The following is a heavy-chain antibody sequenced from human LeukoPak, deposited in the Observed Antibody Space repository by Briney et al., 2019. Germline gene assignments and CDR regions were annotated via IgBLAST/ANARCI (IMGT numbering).Heavy chain of an antibody. J-gene: IGHJ4*02. D-gene: IGHD1-1*01. CDR1: GYTFIGFY. V-gene: IGHV1-2*06. Sequence: EASVKVSCTSSGYTFIGFYMHWVRQATGQGLEWMGRINPDSGGTNYAQKFQGRVTMTRDTSISTAYMELSRLRSDDTAVYYCARGLENFDYWGQGTQVTVSS. CDR3: ARGLENFDY. CDR2: INPDSGGT.